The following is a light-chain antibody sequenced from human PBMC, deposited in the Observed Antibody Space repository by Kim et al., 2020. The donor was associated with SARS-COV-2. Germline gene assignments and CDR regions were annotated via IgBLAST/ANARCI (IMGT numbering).Light chain of an antibody. CDR1: SSDVGDYNY. J-gene: IGLJ3*02. CDR2: DVT. Sequence: GQSVPISCTGISSDVGDYNYVSRYQQHPGKAPKLMIYDVTKRPSGVPDRFSASKSGDTASLTISGLQAEDEADYFCCSYAGTYTFVFGGGTQLTVL. V-gene: IGLV2-11*01. CDR3: CSYAGTYTFV.